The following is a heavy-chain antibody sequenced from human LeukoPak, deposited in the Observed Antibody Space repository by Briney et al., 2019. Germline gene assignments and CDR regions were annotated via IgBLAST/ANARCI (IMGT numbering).Heavy chain of an antibody. CDR3: ASEGPTTSYDS. V-gene: IGHV4-61*02. D-gene: IGHD4-17*01. J-gene: IGHJ4*02. CDR1: GGSISSGNYY. Sequence: SETLSLTCTVSGGSISSGNYYWSWIRQPAGKGLEWIGRIYTSGSTNYTPSLKSRVTISLDTSKNQFSLNLSSLTAADTAVYYCASEGPTTSYDSWGQGTLVTVSP. CDR2: IYTSGST.